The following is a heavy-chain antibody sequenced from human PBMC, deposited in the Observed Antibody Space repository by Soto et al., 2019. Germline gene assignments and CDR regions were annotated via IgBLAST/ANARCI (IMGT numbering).Heavy chain of an antibody. CDR1: GGSINTFY. J-gene: IGHJ4*02. Sequence: PSETLSLTCTVSGGSINTFYWSWFRQPAVKGLEWIGRIFSSGSTSFNPSLESRVAMSVDTSKNHFSLNLSSVTAADMAVYYCAREGSYSAYNFAHGIQLWSFDFWGQGAQVTVSS. V-gene: IGHV4-4*07. CDR3: AREGSYSAYNFAHGIQLWSFDF. D-gene: IGHD5-12*01. CDR2: IFSSGST.